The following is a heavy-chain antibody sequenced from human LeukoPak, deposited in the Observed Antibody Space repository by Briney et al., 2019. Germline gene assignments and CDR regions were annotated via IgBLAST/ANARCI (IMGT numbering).Heavy chain of an antibody. CDR1: GYTLTELS. V-gene: IGHV1-24*01. CDR2: FDPEDGET. D-gene: IGHD2-2*01. CDR3: ARGFTIYHCSSTSCYDPWAFDI. Sequence: ASVKVSCKVSGYTLTELSMHWVRQAPGKGLEWMGGFDPEDGETIYAQKFQGRVTMTEDTSTDTAYMELSSLRSEDTAVYYCARGFTIYHCSSTSCYDPWAFDIWGQGTMVTVSS. J-gene: IGHJ3*02.